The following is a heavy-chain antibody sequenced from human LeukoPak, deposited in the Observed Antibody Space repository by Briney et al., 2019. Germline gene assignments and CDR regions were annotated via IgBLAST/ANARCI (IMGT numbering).Heavy chain of an antibody. CDR1: GFTFSSYA. D-gene: IGHD6-19*01. Sequence: GGSLRLSCAASGFTFSSYAMSWVRQAPGKGLEWVGRIKSKTDGGTTDYAAPVKGRFTISRDDSKDTLYLQMNSLKSEDTAVYYCTTDAGLGSGWYYWGQGTLVTVSS. V-gene: IGHV3-15*01. CDR2: IKSKTDGGTT. CDR3: TTDAGLGSGWYY. J-gene: IGHJ4*02.